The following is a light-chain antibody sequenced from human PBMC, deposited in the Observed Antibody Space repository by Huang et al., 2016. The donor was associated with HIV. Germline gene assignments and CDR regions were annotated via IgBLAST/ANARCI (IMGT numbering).Light chain of an antibody. J-gene: IGKJ1*01. Sequence: ELVLAQSPGTLSLSPGEGATLSCRASQSVTSNYLAWYQQKPGRPPRLLIYGASNGATGIPDRFSGSGSGTDFTLTISALEPEESAVYYCQQYVTSPWTFGQGTKVEI. V-gene: IGKV3-20*01. CDR1: QSVTSNY. CDR3: QQYVTSPWT. CDR2: GAS.